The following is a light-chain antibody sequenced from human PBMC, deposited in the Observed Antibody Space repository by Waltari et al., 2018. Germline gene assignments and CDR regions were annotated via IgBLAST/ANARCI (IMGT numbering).Light chain of an antibody. CDR1: SSDVGAYDY. CDR2: GGY. CDR3: CSYANAKWV. V-gene: IGLV2-11*01. Sequence: QSVLTQPRSVSGSPGQSVAISCTGTSSDVGAYDYVSWYQQYPGKAPKVMIYGGYKRPSGFPVRFAGSKSGNTASLTISGLQAEDEADYYCCSYANAKWVFGGGTRLTVL. J-gene: IGLJ3*02.